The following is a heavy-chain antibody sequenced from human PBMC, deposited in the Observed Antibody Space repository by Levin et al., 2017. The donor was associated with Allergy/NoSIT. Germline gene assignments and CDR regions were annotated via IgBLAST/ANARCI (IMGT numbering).Heavy chain of an antibody. D-gene: IGHD6-13*01. CDR2: ISSGSSYI. CDR1: GFTFSSYT. V-gene: IGHV3-21*01. Sequence: LSLTCAASGFTFSSYTMNWVRQAPGKGLEWVSSISSGSSYIYYADSVKGRFTISRDNAKNSLYLQMNSLTAEDTAVYHCARDPEQAVAGYCDYWGQGTLVTVSS. CDR3: ARDPEQAVAGYCDY. J-gene: IGHJ4*02.